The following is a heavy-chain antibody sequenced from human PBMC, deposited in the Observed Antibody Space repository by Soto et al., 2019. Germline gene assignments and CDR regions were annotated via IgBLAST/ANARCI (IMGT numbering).Heavy chain of an antibody. V-gene: IGHV1-18*01. Sequence: ATVKGSCKASGYTFTSYGISSVRQAPGQGLEWMGWISAYNGNTNYAQKLQGRVTMTTDTSTSTAYMELRSLRSDDTAVYYCARLEYLGGYYYYGMDVWGQGTTVTVSS. CDR2: ISAYNGNT. CDR1: GYTFTSYG. CDR3: ARLEYLGGYYYYGMDV. D-gene: IGHD3-3*01. J-gene: IGHJ6*02.